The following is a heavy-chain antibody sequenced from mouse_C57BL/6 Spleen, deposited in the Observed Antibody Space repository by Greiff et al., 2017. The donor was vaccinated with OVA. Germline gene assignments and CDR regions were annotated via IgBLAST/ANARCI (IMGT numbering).Heavy chain of an antibody. CDR3: ARCYYGSLFDY. J-gene: IGHJ2*01. D-gene: IGHD1-1*01. Sequence: VQLKESGPGLVKPSQSLSLTCSVTGYSITSGYYWNWIRQFPGNKLEWMGYISYDGSNNYNPSLKNRISITRDTSKNQFFLKLNSVTTEDTATYYCARCYYGSLFDYWGQGTTLTVSS. CDR2: ISYDGSN. V-gene: IGHV3-6*01. CDR1: GYSITSGYY.